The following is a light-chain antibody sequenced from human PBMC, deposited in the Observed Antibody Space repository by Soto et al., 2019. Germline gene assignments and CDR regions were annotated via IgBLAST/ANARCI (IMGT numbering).Light chain of an antibody. V-gene: IGKV3-15*01. J-gene: IGKJ2*01. CDR2: GAS. CDR1: QSVSNN. CDR3: QQYDNWPPGDT. Sequence: EIVMTQSPATLSVSPGERATLSCRASQSVSNNLAWYQQKPGQAPRLLIYGASTRATGIPARFSGSGSGTEFALTLSTLQSEDFAVYYCQQYDNWPPGDTFGQGTKLEIK.